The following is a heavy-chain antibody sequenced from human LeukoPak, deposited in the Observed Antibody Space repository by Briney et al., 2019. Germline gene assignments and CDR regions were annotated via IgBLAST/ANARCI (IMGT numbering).Heavy chain of an antibody. V-gene: IGHV4-59*01. CDR1: GGSISSYY. Sequence: KPSETLSLTCTVSGGSISSYYGSWIRQPPGKGLEWIGYIYYSGSTNYNPSLKSRVTISVDTSKNQFSLKLSSVTAADTAVYYCARVVIVPLGYYMDVWGKGTTVTVSS. CDR3: ARVVIVPLGYYMDV. J-gene: IGHJ6*03. D-gene: IGHD2-15*01. CDR2: IYYSGST.